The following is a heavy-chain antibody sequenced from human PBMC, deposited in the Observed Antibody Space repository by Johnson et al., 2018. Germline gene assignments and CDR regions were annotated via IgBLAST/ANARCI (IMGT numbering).Heavy chain of an antibody. J-gene: IGHJ1*01. CDR1: GFTFSSYS. CDR3: ARGGYDSSGYYPEYFQH. V-gene: IGHV3-21*01. D-gene: IGHD3-22*01. CDR2: ISSSSSYL. Sequence: VQLVQSGGGVVQPGGSLRLSCAASGFTFSSYSMNWVRQAPGKGPEWVSSISSSSSYLYYEDSVKGRFTISRDNSKNTMYLQMNSLRAEDTAVYYGARGGYDSSGYYPEYFQHWGQGTLVTVSS.